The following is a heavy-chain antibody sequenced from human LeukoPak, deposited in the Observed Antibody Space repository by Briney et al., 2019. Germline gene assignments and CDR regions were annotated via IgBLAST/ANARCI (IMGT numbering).Heavy chain of an antibody. CDR1: GGSIRSYY. V-gene: IGHV4-59*01. CDR3: AGGPSGSYGQTLY. J-gene: IGHJ4*02. CDR2: IYYNGNT. D-gene: IGHD1-26*01. Sequence: SETLSLTCTVSGGSIRSYYWSWIRQPPGKGLEWIGYIYYNGNTNYNPSLRSRVTISVDTSKNQFSLKLSSVTAADTAVYYCAGGPSGSYGQTLYWGQGTLVTVSS.